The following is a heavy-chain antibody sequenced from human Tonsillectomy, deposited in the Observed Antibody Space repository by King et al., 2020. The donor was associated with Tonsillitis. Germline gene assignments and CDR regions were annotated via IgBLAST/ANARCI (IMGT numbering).Heavy chain of an antibody. CDR1: GFSVSSHY. D-gene: IGHD3-22*01. CDR2: IYGGGST. J-gene: IGHJ4*02. CDR3: ARVNYYDSSGYWSPYYFDY. Sequence: VQLVESGGGLMQPGGYLRLSCAASGFSVSSHYMSWGRQDPGKGLEWVAVIYGGGSTYDADFVKGRFTISRDNSENTLYLQMNSRRAEDTAMYYCARVNYYDSSGYWSPYYFDYWGQGTLVTVSS. V-gene: IGHV3-53*01.